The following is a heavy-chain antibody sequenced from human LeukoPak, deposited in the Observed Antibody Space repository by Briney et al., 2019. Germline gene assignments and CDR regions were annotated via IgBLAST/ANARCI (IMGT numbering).Heavy chain of an antibody. CDR1: GFTFSSYA. CDR3: AKDCSGGSCYSGIDY. CDR2: ISGSGGST. D-gene: IGHD2-15*01. V-gene: IGHV3-23*01. J-gene: IGHJ4*02. Sequence: PGGSLRLSCAASGFTFSSYAMSWVRQAPGKGLEWVSAISGSGGSTYYADSVKGRFTISRDNSKNTLYLQMNSLRAEDTAVYYCAKDCSGGSCYSGIDYWGQGTLVTVSS.